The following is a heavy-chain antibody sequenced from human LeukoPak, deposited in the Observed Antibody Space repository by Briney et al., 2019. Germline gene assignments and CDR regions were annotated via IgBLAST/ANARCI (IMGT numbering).Heavy chain of an antibody. Sequence: ASVKVSCKASAYTFTSYDINWVRQATGQGLEWMGRMNPNSGDTGFAQKFQGRLTMTRSTSISTAYMELSSLRSEDTAVYYCARDKDMAVPGYWGQGTLVTVPS. CDR3: ARDKDMAVPGY. V-gene: IGHV1-8*01. CDR1: AYTFTSYD. CDR2: MNPNSGDT. J-gene: IGHJ4*02. D-gene: IGHD6-19*01.